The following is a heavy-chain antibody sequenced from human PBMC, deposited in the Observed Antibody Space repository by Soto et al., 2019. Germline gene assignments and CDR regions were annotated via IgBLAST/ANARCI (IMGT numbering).Heavy chain of an antibody. CDR2: TDQNDNEK. D-gene: IGHD2-15*01. V-gene: IGHV3-7*01. Sequence: GGSLRLSCAASGFTFSNYWMAWVRQTPGKGLEWVANTDQNDNEKYCVGSMKGRFAISRDNAKNSLFLQMNSLRVEDTGVDYCARIPGYCSGGSCFPPDHWGQGTLVTVSS. J-gene: IGHJ4*02. CDR1: GFTFSNYW. CDR3: ARIPGYCSGGSCFPPDH.